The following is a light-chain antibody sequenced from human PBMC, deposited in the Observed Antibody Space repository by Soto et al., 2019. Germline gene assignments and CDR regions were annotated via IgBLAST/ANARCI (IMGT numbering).Light chain of an antibody. J-gene: IGKJ4*01. CDR3: QQTNTFLPLT. CDR2: DAS. V-gene: IGKV1-12*01. Sequence: DIQMTQSPSSVSASVGDRVTITCRASQGISNWLAWYQQQPGKAPKLLIYDASSLQSGVPSRFSGGGSGTHFTLIISSLQPEDFATYYCQQTNTFLPLTFGGGTKVEI. CDR1: QGISNW.